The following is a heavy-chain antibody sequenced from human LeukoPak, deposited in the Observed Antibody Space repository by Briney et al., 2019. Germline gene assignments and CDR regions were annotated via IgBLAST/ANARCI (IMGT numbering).Heavy chain of an antibody. CDR2: IYYSGST. CDR1: GGSISSYY. V-gene: IGHV4-59*01. CDR3: ARGWGSWYGGGAFDI. J-gene: IGHJ3*02. Sequence: SETLSLTCIVSGGSISSYYWSWIRQPPGKGLEWIGYIYYSGSTNYNPSLKSRVTISVDTSKNQFSLKLSSVTAADTAVYYCARGWGSWYGGGAFDIWGQGTMVTVSS. D-gene: IGHD6-13*01.